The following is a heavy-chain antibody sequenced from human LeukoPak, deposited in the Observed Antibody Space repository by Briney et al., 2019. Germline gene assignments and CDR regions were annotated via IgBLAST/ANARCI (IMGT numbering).Heavy chain of an antibody. CDR2: ISSSGLTT. J-gene: IGHJ6*02. CDR1: GFSISNYW. Sequence: GGSLRLSCAGSGFSISNYWMSWVRQAPGKGLEWVSYISSSGLTTVYADSVKGRFTITRDNAHNFMSLQMNSLRPEDTAVYYCARDTNNGLDVWGRGTTVTVSS. CDR3: ARDTNNGLDV. D-gene: IGHD1-14*01. V-gene: IGHV3-11*01.